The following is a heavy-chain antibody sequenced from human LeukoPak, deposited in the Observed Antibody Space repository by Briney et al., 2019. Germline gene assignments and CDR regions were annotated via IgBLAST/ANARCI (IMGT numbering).Heavy chain of an antibody. J-gene: IGHJ3*02. CDR3: ARASVTSTGLTDAFDI. Sequence: NSSGTLSLTCAVSGGSITSSNWWSWVRQSPGRGLEWIGEISQRGSINYNPSLNSRVTISLDKSKNQLSLKLTAVTAADTAMYYCARASVTSTGLTDAFDIWGQGSMVTVSS. V-gene: IGHV4-4*02. CDR2: ISQRGSI. CDR1: GGSITSSNW. D-gene: IGHD4-11*01.